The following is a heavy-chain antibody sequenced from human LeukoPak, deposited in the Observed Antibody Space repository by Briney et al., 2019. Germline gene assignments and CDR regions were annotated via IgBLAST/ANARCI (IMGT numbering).Heavy chain of an antibody. CDR1: GFTLSSYW. CDR2: VKQDGSDK. J-gene: IGHJ4*02. Sequence: GGSLRLSCAASGFTLSSYWMSWVRQAPGKGLEWVANVKQDGSDKYYVDSVKGRFTISRDNAKNSLYLQMNSLRAEDTAVYYCARGLKGIDYWGQGTLVTVSS. V-gene: IGHV3-7*01. CDR3: ARGLKGIDY. D-gene: IGHD3-10*01.